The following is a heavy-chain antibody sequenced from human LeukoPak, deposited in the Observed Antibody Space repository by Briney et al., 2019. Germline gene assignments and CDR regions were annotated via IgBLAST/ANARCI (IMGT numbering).Heavy chain of an antibody. D-gene: IGHD3-3*01. CDR2: IYYSGTT. CDR3: ARVRFLEWLLPDYYFDY. J-gene: IGHJ4*02. Sequence: KSSETLSLTCIVSDGSISSCYWSWIRQPPGKGLEWIGSIYYSGTTYYNPSLKSRVTISVDTSKNQFSLKLSSVTAADTAVYYCARVRFLEWLLPDYYFDYWGQGTLVTVSS. CDR1: DGSISSCY. V-gene: IGHV4-59*08.